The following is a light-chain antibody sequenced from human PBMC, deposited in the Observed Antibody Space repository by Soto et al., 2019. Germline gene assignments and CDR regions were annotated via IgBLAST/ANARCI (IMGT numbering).Light chain of an antibody. CDR1: SSDV. J-gene: IGLJ3*02. V-gene: IGLV2-11*01. Sequence: QSALTQSRSVSGSPGQSVTISCTGTSSDVSWYQHHPGKAPKLMIYDVYKRPSGVPDRFSGSKSGNTASLTISGLQAEDEADFYCSSYAGVHVWVLGGGTKLTVL. CDR2: DVY. CDR3: SSYAGVHVWV.